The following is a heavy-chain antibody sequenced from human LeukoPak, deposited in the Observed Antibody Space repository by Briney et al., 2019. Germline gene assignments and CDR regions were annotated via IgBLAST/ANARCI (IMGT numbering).Heavy chain of an antibody. Sequence: GGSLRLSCAASGFTFSSSTMNWVRQAPGKGLEWVSSICSSSSYIYYADSVKGRFTISRDNAKNSLYLQMNSLRAEDTAVYYCARDLFASGRRRYDAFDIWGQGTMVTVSS. V-gene: IGHV3-21*01. CDR2: ICSSSSYI. CDR3: ARDLFASGRRRYDAFDI. J-gene: IGHJ3*02. CDR1: GFTFSSST. D-gene: IGHD3-10*02.